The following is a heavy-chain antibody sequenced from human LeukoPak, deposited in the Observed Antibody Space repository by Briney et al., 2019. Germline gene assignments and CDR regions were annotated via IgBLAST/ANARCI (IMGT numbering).Heavy chain of an antibody. CDR3: ASGTMACFDY. CDR2: INHSGST. Sequence: GSLRLSCAASGFTVSSNYMSWVRQPPGKGLEWIGEINHSGSTNYNPSLKSRVTISVDTSKNQFSLKLSSVTAADTAVYYCASGTMACFDYWGQGTLVTVSS. D-gene: IGHD3-3*01. V-gene: IGHV4-34*01. CDR1: GFTVSSNY. J-gene: IGHJ4*02.